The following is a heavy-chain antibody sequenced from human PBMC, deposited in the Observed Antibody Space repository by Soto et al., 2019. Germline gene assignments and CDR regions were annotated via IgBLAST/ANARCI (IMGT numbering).Heavy chain of an antibody. D-gene: IGHD3-10*01. J-gene: IGHJ6*03. V-gene: IGHV4-34*01. Sequence: SETLSLTCAVYVGSFSDYYWSWIRQPPGKGLEWIGEINHSGSTNYNPSLKSRVTISVDTSKNQFSLKLSSVTAADTAVYYCARGRMGSGSYPLDDARYYYMDVLAKENALTVSS. CDR2: INHSGST. CDR3: ARGRMGSGSYPLDDARYYYMDV. CDR1: VGSFSDYY.